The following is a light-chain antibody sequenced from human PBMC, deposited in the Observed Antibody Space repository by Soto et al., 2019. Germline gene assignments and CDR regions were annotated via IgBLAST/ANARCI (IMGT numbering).Light chain of an antibody. CDR1: QNVTSTY. V-gene: IGKV3-20*01. CDR3: QQYGSSPLIS. J-gene: IGKJ5*01. Sequence: VLTQSPGTLSLSPGERASLSCRASQNVTSTYLAWYQQRPGQPPRLLIYAAFSRATGVPDRFSASGSGTEFTLTITRLEPEDFAVYYCQQYGSSPLISFGQGTRLEIK. CDR2: AAF.